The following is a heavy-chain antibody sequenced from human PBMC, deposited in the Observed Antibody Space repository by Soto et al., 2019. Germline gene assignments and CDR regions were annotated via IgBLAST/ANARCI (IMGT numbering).Heavy chain of an antibody. Sequence: PGGSLRLSCAASGFTVNSNHISWVRQAPGKGLEWISVIYTSGTTYYRDSVKGRFTIFRDDSKNMVNLQMNSLTVEDTAVYYCACTVAGRQKNAFDVWGQGTMVTVSS. CDR2: IYTSGTT. V-gene: IGHV3-53*01. CDR1: GFTVNSNH. D-gene: IGHD2-8*02. CDR3: ACTVAGRQKNAFDV. J-gene: IGHJ3*01.